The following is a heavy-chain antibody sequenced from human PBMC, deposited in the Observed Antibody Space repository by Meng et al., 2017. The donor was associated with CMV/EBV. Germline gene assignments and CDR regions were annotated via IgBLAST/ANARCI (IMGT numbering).Heavy chain of an antibody. D-gene: IGHD3-10*01. CDR1: GLSLSTSGVG. CDR2: IYWDDDK. Sequence: QLTLKDSGTTLVKPPQTLTLTCTFSGLSLSTSGVGVGWIRQPPGKALEWLALIYWDDDKRYSPSLKGRLTITKDTSKNQVVLTMTNMDPVDTATYYCAHRLHGSGSYYPYYFDYWGQGTLVTVSS. V-gene: IGHV2-5*02. J-gene: IGHJ4*02. CDR3: AHRLHGSGSYYPYYFDY.